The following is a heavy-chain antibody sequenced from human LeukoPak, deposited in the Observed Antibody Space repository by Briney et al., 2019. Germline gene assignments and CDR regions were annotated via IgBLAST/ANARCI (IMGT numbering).Heavy chain of an antibody. Sequence: ASVKVSCKASGYTFTSYDINWVRQATGQGLEWMGWMNPNSGNTGYAQKFQGRVTITRNTSIGTAYMELSSLRSEDTAVYYCARVARDRYCSSTSCYSSVYWGQGTLVTVPS. CDR2: MNPNSGNT. CDR3: ARVARDRYCSSTSCYSSVY. D-gene: IGHD2-2*02. CDR1: GYTFTSYD. V-gene: IGHV1-8*03. J-gene: IGHJ4*02.